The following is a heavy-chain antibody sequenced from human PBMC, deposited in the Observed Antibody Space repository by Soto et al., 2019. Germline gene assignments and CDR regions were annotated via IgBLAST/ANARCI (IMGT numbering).Heavy chain of an antibody. D-gene: IGHD3-10*01. CDR3: ARRDGSGSYLTLDY. CDR1: GYTFTGYY. V-gene: IGHV1-2*02. J-gene: IGHJ4*02. CDR2: INPNSGGT. Sequence: GASVKVSCKASGYTFTGYYMHWVLQAPGQGLEWMGWINPNSGGTNYAQKFQGRVTMTRDTSISTAYMELSRLRSDDTAVYYRARRDGSGSYLTLDYWGQGTLVTVSS.